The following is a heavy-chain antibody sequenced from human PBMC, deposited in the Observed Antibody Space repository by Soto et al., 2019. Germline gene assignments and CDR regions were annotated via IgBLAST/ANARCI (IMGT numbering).Heavy chain of an antibody. V-gene: IGHV1-58*02. CDR3: AAQPPYSSSDDAWFDP. D-gene: IGHD6-13*01. CDR1: GFTFTSSA. CDR2: IVVGSGNT. J-gene: IGHJ5*02. Sequence: QMQLVQSGPEVKKPGTSVKVSCKASGFTFTSSAMQWVRQARGQRLEWIGWIVVGSGNTNYAQKFQERVTITRDMSTSTAYMELSSLRSEDTAVYYCAAQPPYSSSDDAWFDPWGQGTLVTVSS.